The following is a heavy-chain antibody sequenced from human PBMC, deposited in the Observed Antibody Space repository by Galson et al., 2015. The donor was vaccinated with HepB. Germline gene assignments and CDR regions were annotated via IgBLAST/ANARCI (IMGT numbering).Heavy chain of an antibody. J-gene: IGHJ6*02. Sequence: SVKVSCKVSGYTLTELSMHWVRQVPGKGLEWMGGFDAEDGETIYAQKFQGRVTMTEDTPTDTAYMELSSLRSEDTAVYYCATAALTRGGMDVWGQGTTVTVPS. V-gene: IGHV1-24*01. CDR3: ATAALTRGGMDV. CDR1: GYTLTELS. CDR2: FDAEDGET. D-gene: IGHD3-10*01.